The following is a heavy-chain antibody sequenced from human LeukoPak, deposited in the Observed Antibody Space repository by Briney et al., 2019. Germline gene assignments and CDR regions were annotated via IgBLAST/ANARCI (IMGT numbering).Heavy chain of an antibody. CDR2: IYYSGST. CDR1: GGSIRSGGYY. D-gene: IGHD1-14*01. CDR3: AREMINRCIWFDP. J-gene: IGHJ5*02. V-gene: IGHV4-31*03. Sequence: SQTLSLTCTVSGGSIRSGGYYWSWIRQHPGKGLGWIGYIYYSGSTNYNPSLKSRVTISVDTSKNQFALKLSSVTAAATAVYYCAREMINRCIWFDPWGQGTLVTVSS.